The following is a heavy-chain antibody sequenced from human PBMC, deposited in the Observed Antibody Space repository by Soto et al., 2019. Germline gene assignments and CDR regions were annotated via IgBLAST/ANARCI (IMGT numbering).Heavy chain of an antibody. CDR2: IYWDDDK. V-gene: IGHV2-5*02. Sequence: QITLKESGPTLVKPTQTLTLTCTFSGFSLSTSGVGVGWIRHPPGKALEWLALIYWDDDKRYSPSLKSRLTNTKDTSKNQVVLTMTNMDPVDTATYYCAHSHMVRGVDNFDYWGQGTLVTVSS. D-gene: IGHD3-10*01. J-gene: IGHJ4*02. CDR3: AHSHMVRGVDNFDY. CDR1: GFSLSTSGVG.